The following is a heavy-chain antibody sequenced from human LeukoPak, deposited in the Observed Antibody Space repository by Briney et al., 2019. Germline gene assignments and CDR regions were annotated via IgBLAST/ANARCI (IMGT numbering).Heavy chain of an antibody. CDR3: ARPVPPRLGWFDP. D-gene: IGHD1-1*01. CDR1: GGSFSGYY. V-gene: IGHV4-39*01. Sequence: SETLSLTCAVHGGSFSGYYWGWIRQPPGKGLEWIGSIYYSGSTYYNPSLKSRVSISVHTSKNQFSLKLRSVTAADTAVYYCARPVPPRLGWFDPWGQGTLVTVSS. CDR2: IYYSGST. J-gene: IGHJ5*02.